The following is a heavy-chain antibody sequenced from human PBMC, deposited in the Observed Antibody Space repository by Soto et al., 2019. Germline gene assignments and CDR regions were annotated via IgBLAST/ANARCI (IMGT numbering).Heavy chain of an antibody. D-gene: IGHD2-15*01. V-gene: IGHV5-51*01. CDR1: GYDFTNYW. CDR2: IYPADSNT. CDR3: ARQGYCSGGSCYPVRYYYYYYGMDV. Sequence: PGESLKISCKGSGYDFTNYWIGWVRQVPGKGLEWMGIIYPADSNTKYSPSFQGQVTISADKSINTAYLQWSSLKASDTAMYYCARQGYCSGGSCYPVRYYYYYYGMDVWGQGTTVTVSS. J-gene: IGHJ6*02.